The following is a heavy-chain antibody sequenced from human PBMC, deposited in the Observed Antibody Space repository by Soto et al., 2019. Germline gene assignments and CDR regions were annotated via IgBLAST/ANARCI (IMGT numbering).Heavy chain of an antibody. V-gene: IGHV3-11*01. J-gene: IGHJ3*02. CDR1: GFTFSDYY. CDR2: ISSSGTAT. Sequence: QVQLVESGGGLVEPGGALRLSCAASGFTFSDYYMIWIRQAPGKGLEWVSYISSSGTATYYGDSVKGRFTISRYTAKKSLYLQMNRLRAEDTAVYYCARALSDAFDIWGQGTMVTVSS. CDR3: ARALSDAFDI.